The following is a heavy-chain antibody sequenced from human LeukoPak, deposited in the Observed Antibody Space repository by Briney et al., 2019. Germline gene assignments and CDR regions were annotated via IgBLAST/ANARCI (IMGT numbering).Heavy chain of an antibody. J-gene: IGHJ4*02. V-gene: IGHV3-7*03. CDR2: IKQDGSEK. D-gene: IGHD4-17*01. Sequence: GGSLRLSCAASGFTFSSYWMSWVRQAPGKGLEWVANIKQDGSEKYYVDSVKGRFTISRDNAKNSLYLQMNSLRAEDTAVYYCAKDPRHGDYDPSLDYWGQGTLVTVSS. CDR3: AKDPRHGDYDPSLDY. CDR1: GFTFSSYW.